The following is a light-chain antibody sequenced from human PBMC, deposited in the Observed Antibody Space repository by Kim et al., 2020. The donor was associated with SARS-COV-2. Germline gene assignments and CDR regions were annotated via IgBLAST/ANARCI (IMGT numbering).Light chain of an antibody. CDR1: QSLSVTY. CDR2: GAS. Sequence: PGETATPPSRSSQSLSVTYLACYHQKPGQAPSLLIYGASSRATGIPDRISGSGSGTDFTLTISRLEPQDFAVYYCQQYGSSSRWTFGQGTKVDIK. J-gene: IGKJ1*01. CDR3: QQYGSSSRWT. V-gene: IGKV3-20*01.